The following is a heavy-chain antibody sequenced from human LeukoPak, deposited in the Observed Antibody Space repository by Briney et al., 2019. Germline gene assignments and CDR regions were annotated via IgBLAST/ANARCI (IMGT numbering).Heavy chain of an antibody. CDR3: ARAHPAYSSSSGFDS. D-gene: IGHD6-6*01. V-gene: IGHV4-59*01. CDR1: GGSISSYY. Sequence: SETLSLTCTVSGGSISSYYWSWIRQPPGRGLEWIGYVYYTGSTNYNPSLKSRVTISVDTSKNQFSLKLTSVTAVDTAVYYCARAHPAYSSSSGFDSWGQGTLVTVSS. J-gene: IGHJ4*02. CDR2: VYYTGST.